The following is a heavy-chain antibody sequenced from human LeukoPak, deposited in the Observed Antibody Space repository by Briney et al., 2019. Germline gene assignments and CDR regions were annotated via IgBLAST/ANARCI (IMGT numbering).Heavy chain of an antibody. CDR2: INPKSGGT. J-gene: IGHJ4*02. CDR3: GRGVAVAGTVGY. Sequence: ASVKVSCKASGYTFTDYYIHWVRQAPGQELEWMGWINPKSGGTNYPQKFQGRVTMSRDTSITTVYVELSSLKSDDTAVYYCGRGVAVAGTVGYWGQGTLVTVSS. CDR1: GYTFTDYY. D-gene: IGHD6-13*01. V-gene: IGHV1-2*02.